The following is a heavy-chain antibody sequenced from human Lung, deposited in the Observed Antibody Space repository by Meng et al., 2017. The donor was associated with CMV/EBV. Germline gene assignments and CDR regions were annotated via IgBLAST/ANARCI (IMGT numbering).Heavy chain of an antibody. D-gene: IGHD2-2*01. V-gene: IGHV2-5*01. J-gene: IGHJ4*01. CDR2: IYWNDEK. CDR3: AHKGGRNSTTCDSPPWVSFFDF. Sequence: SGPXLVKPTQTLTLTCTFSGFSLDTRGVGVGWIRQPPGKALEWLALIYWNDEKAYSPPLKSRLNITKDTSTNQVVLTMTNMDPVATATYFCAHKGGRNSTTCDSPPWVSFFDFWXQGTPVTVSS. CDR1: GFSLDTRGVG.